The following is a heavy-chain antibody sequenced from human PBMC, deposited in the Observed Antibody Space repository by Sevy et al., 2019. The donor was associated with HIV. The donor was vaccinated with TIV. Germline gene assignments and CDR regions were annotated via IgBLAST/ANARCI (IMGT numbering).Heavy chain of an antibody. J-gene: IGHJ4*02. Sequence: GGSLRLSCGASGFIFSNNAMNWVRQAPGKGPEWVAGVESGGSTYYADSVKGRFTISRDNSKNMLFLQMGSLRAEDTAIYYCATGDTAMITDLDYWGLGTLVTVSS. CDR1: GFIFSNNA. CDR3: ATGDTAMITDLDY. D-gene: IGHD5-18*01. CDR2: VESGGST. V-gene: IGHV3-23*01.